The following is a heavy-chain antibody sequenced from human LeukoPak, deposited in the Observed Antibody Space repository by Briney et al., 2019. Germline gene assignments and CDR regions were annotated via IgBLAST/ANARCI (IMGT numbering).Heavy chain of an antibody. J-gene: IGHJ6*02. CDR2: IYSSGST. CDR1: GGSVSTYY. V-gene: IGHV4-59*02. CDR3: ARDQGNKDYGMDV. Sequence: SETLSLTCTVSGGSVSTYYWSWIRQPPGKGLEWIGYIYSSGSTNYNPSLKSRVTISVDTSNNQFSLKLSSVTAADTAVYYCARDQGNKDYGMDVWGQGTTVTVSS. D-gene: IGHD2/OR15-2a*01.